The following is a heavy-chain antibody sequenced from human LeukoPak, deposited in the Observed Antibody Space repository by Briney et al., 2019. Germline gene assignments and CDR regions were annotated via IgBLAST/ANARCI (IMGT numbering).Heavy chain of an antibody. J-gene: IGHJ4*02. CDR2: ISSSSSYI. CDR1: GFTFSSYS. D-gene: IGHD3-22*01. Sequence: GGSQRLSCAASGFTFSSYSMNWVRQAPGKGLEWVSSISSSSSYIYYADSVKGRFTISRDNAKNSLYLQMNSLRAEDTAVYYCARDLVVAKGGYYFDYWGQGTLVTVSS. CDR3: ARDLVVAKGGYYFDY. V-gene: IGHV3-21*01.